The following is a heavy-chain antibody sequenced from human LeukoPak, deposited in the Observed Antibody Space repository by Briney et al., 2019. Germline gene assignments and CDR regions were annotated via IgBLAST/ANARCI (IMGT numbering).Heavy chain of an antibody. Sequence: SETLSLTCTVSGGSVSSYYWSWIRQPPGKGLEWIGYIYYSGSTNYNPSLKSRVSISVDTSKNQFSLKLSSVTAADTAVYHCARDNWNYGSSMDVWGQGTTVTVSS. CDR3: ARDNWNYGSSMDV. CDR1: GGSVSSYY. D-gene: IGHD1-7*01. V-gene: IGHV4-59*02. CDR2: IYYSGST. J-gene: IGHJ6*02.